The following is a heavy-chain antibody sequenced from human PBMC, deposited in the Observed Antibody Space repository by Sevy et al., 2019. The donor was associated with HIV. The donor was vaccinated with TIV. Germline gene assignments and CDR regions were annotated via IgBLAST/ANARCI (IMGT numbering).Heavy chain of an antibody. D-gene: IGHD6-19*01. J-gene: IGHJ4*02. CDR3: ARRLSSAWYFDF. V-gene: IGHV3-53*01. CDR2: IYSDGTT. Sequence: GGSLRLSCAASGFSVSRNHINWVRQAPGKGQEWISLIYSDGTTQYADSVKGRFTISRDTSNNTVYLQVSSLRADDTAVYYCARRLSSAWYFDFWGQGTLVTVSS. CDR1: GFSVSRNH.